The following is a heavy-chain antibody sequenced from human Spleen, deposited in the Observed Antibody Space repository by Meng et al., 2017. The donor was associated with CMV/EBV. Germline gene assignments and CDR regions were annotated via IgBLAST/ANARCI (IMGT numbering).Heavy chain of an antibody. D-gene: IGHD3-22*01. J-gene: IGHJ4*02. Sequence: GGSLRLSCAASGFTFSSYTMNWVRQAPGMGLEWVSSISSSNTYIYYADSVKGRFTISRDNAKNSLYLQMNSLRAEDTAVYYCARASSSGYYLFDCWGQGTLVTVSS. CDR3: ARASSSGYYLFDC. CDR1: GFTFSSYT. CDR2: ISSSNTYI. V-gene: IGHV3-21*01.